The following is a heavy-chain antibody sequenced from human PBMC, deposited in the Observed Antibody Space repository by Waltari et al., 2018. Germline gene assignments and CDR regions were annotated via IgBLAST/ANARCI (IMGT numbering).Heavy chain of an antibody. CDR3: ARSYYDSSGYYFDWFDP. CDR2: INPNSGGT. Sequence: QVQLVQSGAEVKKPGASVKVSCKASGYTFTGYYMHWVRQAPGQGLEWMGWINPNSGGTNYAQKFHGRVTMTRDTSISTAYMELSRLRSDDTAVYYCARSYYDSSGYYFDWFDPWGQGTLVTVSS. D-gene: IGHD3-22*01. V-gene: IGHV1-2*02. CDR1: GYTFTGYY. J-gene: IGHJ5*02.